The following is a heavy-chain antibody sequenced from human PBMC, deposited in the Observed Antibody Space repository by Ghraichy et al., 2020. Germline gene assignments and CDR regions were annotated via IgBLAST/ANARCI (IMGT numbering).Heavy chain of an antibody. CDR3: ATSKPELLSSISPRRGPLAV. J-gene: IGHJ6*02. V-gene: IGHV3-53*01. CDR2: IYAGGST. Sequence: GGSLRLSCTVSGFPVSTNYMNWVRQAPGKGLEWVSVIYAGGSTYYADSVRDRFTISRDNSKNTLSLQMNNLRAGDTAVYYCATSKPELLSSISPRRGPLAVWGRGTAVTVSS. CDR1: GFPVSTNY. D-gene: IGHD1-14*01.